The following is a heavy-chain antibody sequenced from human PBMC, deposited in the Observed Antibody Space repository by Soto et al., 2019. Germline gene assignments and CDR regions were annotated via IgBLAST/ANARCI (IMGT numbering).Heavy chain of an antibody. CDR3: AKGLYDSSGYYYNYYYYGMDV. J-gene: IGHJ6*02. V-gene: IGHV3-23*01. CDR2: ISGSGGST. D-gene: IGHD3-22*01. CDR1: GFTFSSYA. Sequence: PGGSLRLSCAASGFTFSSYAMSWVRQAPGKGLEWVSAISGSGGSTYYADSVKGRFTISRDNSKNTLYLQMNSLRAEDTAVYYCAKGLYDSSGYYYNYYYYGMDVWGQGTTVTVSS.